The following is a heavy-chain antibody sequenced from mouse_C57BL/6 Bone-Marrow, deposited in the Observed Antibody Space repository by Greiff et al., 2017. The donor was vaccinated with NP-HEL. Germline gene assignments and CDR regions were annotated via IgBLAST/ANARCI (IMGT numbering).Heavy chain of an antibody. Sequence: EVQLQESGGGLVKPGGSLKLSCAASGFTFSSYAMSWVRQTPEKRLEWVATISDGGSYTYYPDNVKGRFTISRDNAKNNLYLQMSHLKSEDTAMYYCARNDGYPPWFAYWGQGTLVTVSA. V-gene: IGHV5-4*01. J-gene: IGHJ3*01. CDR2: ISDGGSYT. CDR1: GFTFSSYA. CDR3: ARNDGYPPWFAY. D-gene: IGHD2-3*01.